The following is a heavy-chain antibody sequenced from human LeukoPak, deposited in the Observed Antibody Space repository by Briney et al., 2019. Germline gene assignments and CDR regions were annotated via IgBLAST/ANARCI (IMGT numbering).Heavy chain of an antibody. V-gene: IGHV4-59*08. D-gene: IGHD4-11*01. Sequence: PSETLSLTCTVSDDSISDYYRGWIRQPPGKRLEWIGYFYNSGRSTYNPSLKSRVTISADTSKNQFSLKLSSVTAADTAVYYCARLVRYSDYVNYWGQGTLVTVSS. J-gene: IGHJ4*02. CDR1: DDSISDYY. CDR3: ARLVRYSDYVNY. CDR2: FYNSGRS.